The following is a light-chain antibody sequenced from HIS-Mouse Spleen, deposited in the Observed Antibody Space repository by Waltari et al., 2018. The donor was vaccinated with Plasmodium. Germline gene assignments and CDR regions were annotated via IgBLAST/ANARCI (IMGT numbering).Light chain of an antibody. CDR3: QQSYSTWT. J-gene: IGKJ1*01. CDR1: QSISSY. V-gene: IGKV1-39*01. Sequence: DIQMTQSPSSLSASVGDRVTITCRASQSISSYLTWYQQKPGKSPNLLIYAASSLQGGVPSRFSGSGSGTDFTLTISSLQPEDFATYYCQQSYSTWTFGQGTKVEIK. CDR2: AAS.